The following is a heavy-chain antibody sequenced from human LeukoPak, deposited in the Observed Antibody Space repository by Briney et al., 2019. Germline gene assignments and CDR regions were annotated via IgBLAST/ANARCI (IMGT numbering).Heavy chain of an antibody. CDR1: GGHIDSVY. J-gene: IGHJ4*02. V-gene: IGHV4-4*08. Sequence: PSETLSLTCSVSGGHIDSVYWNWIRQPPGKGLEWIGYIDNSGSTKYNSSLQSRITMSRDTSKKQFSLKLTSVTAADTAMYYCASGAGWLIDYWGQGTLVSVSS. CDR3: ASGAGWLIDY. CDR2: IDNSGST. D-gene: IGHD6-19*01.